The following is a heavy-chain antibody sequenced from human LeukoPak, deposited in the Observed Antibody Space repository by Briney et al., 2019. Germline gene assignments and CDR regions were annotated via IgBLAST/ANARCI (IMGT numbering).Heavy chain of an antibody. CDR3: ASNHYGGNHLDGYDY. V-gene: IGHV3-21*01. D-gene: IGHD4-23*01. CDR1: GFTFSSYS. J-gene: IGHJ4*02. Sequence: GSLRLSCAASGFTFSSYSMNWVRQAPGKGLEWVSSISTSSTYIYYADSVKGRFTISRDNAKNSLYLQMNSLRAEDTAVYYCASNHYGGNHLDGYDYWGQGTLVTVSS. CDR2: ISTSSTYI.